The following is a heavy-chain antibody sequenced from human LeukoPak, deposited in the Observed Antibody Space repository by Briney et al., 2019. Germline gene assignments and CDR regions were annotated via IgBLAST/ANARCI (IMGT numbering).Heavy chain of an antibody. CDR1: GFTFSSYA. V-gene: IGHV3-30*01. J-gene: IGHJ6*03. D-gene: IGHD3-3*01. Sequence: GRSLRLSCAASGFTFSSYAMHWVRQAPGKGLEWVAVISYDGSNKYYADSVKGRFTISRDNSKNTLYLQMNSLRAEDTAVYYCAREGSWSGYYNPNHYYYYMDVWGKGTTVTVS. CDR3: AREGSWSGYYNPNHYYYYMDV. CDR2: ISYDGSNK.